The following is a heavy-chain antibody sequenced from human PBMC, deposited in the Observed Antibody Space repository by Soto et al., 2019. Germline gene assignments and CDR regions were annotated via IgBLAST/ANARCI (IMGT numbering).Heavy chain of an antibody. CDR1: GASISSFAYY. D-gene: IGHD3-10*01. J-gene: IGHJ5*02. V-gene: IGHV4-39*01. CDR3: ARRERYYGSPGWFDP. CDR2: VYYNENT. Sequence: ETLSLTCNVSGASISSFAYYWAWIRQPPGKGLEWIGTVYYNENTYYNPSLKSRVTISVDTAKNQFSLNLRSVTAADTAVYFCARRERYYGSPGWFDPWGQGTLVTVSS.